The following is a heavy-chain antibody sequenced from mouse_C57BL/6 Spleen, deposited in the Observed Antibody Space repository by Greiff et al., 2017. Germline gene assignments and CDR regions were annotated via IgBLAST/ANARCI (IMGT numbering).Heavy chain of an antibody. J-gene: IGHJ2*01. Sequence: QVQLQQPGAELVRPGTSVKLSCKASGYTFTSYWMHWVKQRPGQGLEWIGVIDPSDSYTNYNQKFKDKATLTVDKSSSTAYMQLSSLTSEDSAVYYCARTDYYGSSYVGNYFDYWGQGTTLTVSS. V-gene: IGHV1-59*01. CDR1: GYTFTSYW. CDR2: IDPSDSYT. CDR3: ARTDYYGSSYVGNYFDY. D-gene: IGHD1-1*01.